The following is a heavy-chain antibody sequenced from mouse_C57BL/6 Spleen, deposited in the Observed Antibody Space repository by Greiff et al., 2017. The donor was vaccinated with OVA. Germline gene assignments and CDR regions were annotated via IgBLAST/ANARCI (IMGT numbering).Heavy chain of an antibody. Sequence: EVQLVESGPELVKPGASVKMSCKASGYTFTDYNMHWVTQSHGKSLEWIGYINPNNGGTSYNQKFKGKATLTVNKSSSTAYMELRSLTSEDSAVYYCAKTYYSNYDAMDYWGQGTSVTVSS. D-gene: IGHD2-5*01. V-gene: IGHV1-22*01. CDR1: GYTFTDYN. CDR2: INPNNGGT. CDR3: AKTYYSNYDAMDY. J-gene: IGHJ4*01.